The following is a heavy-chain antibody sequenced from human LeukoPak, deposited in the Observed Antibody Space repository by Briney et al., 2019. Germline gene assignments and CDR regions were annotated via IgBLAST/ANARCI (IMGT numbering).Heavy chain of an antibody. CDR1: GGSISSHY. CDR3: ARGGDHDY. V-gene: IGHV4-59*11. J-gene: IGHJ4*02. Sequence: SETLSLTCTVSGGSISSHYWSWIRHPPGKGLEWIGYIYYSGSTNYNPSLKSRVTISVDTSKNQFSLKLSSVTAADTAVYYCARGGDHDYWGQGTLVTVSS. CDR2: IYYSGST.